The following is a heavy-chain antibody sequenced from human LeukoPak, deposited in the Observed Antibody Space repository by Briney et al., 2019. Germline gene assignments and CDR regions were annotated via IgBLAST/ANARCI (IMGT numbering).Heavy chain of an antibody. CDR1: GGSISGYY. J-gene: IGHJ6*03. Sequence: SETLSLTCTVSGGSISGYYWSWIRQLPGKGLQWIGYIYYSGNSEYNLSLKSRVSISLDTSRNRFSLELRSVTAADTATYYCARTSALYRYDNSVSYYYYRDVWGKGTTVAVSS. D-gene: IGHD3-22*01. CDR3: ARTSALYRYDNSVSYYYYRDV. V-gene: IGHV4-59*08. CDR2: IYYSGNS.